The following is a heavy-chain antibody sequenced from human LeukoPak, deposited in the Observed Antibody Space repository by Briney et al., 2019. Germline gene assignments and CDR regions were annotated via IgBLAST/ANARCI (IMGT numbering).Heavy chain of an antibody. CDR3: ARQTFSGYDPIDY. D-gene: IGHD5-12*01. J-gene: IGHJ4*02. V-gene: IGHV4-61*01. Sequence: SETLSLTCTVSGGSVSSGSYYWSRIRQPPGKGLEWIGYIYYSGSTNYNPSLKSRVTISVDTSKNQFSLKLSSVTAADTAVYYCARQTFSGYDPIDYWGQGTLVTVSS. CDR2: IYYSGST. CDR1: GGSVSSGSYY.